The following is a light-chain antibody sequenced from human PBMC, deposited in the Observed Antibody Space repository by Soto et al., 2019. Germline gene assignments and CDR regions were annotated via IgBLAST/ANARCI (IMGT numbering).Light chain of an antibody. CDR1: QSIANY. J-gene: IGKJ4*01. CDR2: AAS. V-gene: IGKV1-39*01. Sequence: DIQMTQSPSTLPASVGDRVTITCRDSQSIANYLNWYQQKTGTAPKLLIFAASSLQSGVPSRLSGSGSGAEFTLTISSLQPGDFATYDCQQSFSPSLNVGGGTKVDSK. CDR3: QQSFSPSLN.